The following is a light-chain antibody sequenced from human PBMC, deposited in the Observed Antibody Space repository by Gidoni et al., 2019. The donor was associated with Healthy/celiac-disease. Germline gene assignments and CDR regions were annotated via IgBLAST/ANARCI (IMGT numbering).Light chain of an antibody. CDR3: QQYDNLPFT. Sequence: DIQMTQSPSSLSASVGDRVTITCQASQDSSNYLNWYQQKTGKDPKLLIYDASNLETGVPSRFSGSGSWTDFTFTISSLQPEDIATYYCQQYDNLPFTFGPGTKVDIK. CDR1: QDSSNY. V-gene: IGKV1-33*01. J-gene: IGKJ3*01. CDR2: DAS.